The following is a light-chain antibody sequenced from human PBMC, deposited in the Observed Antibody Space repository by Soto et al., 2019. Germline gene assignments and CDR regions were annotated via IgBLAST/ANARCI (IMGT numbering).Light chain of an antibody. CDR1: QSISSY. CDR2: AAS. J-gene: IGKJ5*01. Sequence: DIQMTQSPSSLSASVGDRVTITCRASQSISSYLNWYQQKPGKAPKLLIYAASSLQSGVPSRFSGSGSGTDFTLTISRLEPEDFAVYYCQQYGSSPSITFGQGTRLEIK. V-gene: IGKV1-39*01. CDR3: QQYGSSPSIT.